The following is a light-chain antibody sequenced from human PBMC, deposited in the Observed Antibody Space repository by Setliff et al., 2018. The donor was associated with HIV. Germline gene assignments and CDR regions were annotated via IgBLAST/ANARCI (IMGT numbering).Light chain of an antibody. V-gene: IGKV1-8*01. CDR1: QDIDNH. CDR3: QQYHSYPRT. J-gene: IGKJ1*01. Sequence: AIRMTQSPSSFSASTGDRVPLTCRASQDIDNHLVWYQQKPGKAPNLLIYGASTLQSGVPSRFSGSGSGTDFTLTISCLQSEDFATYYCQQYHSYPRTVGQGTKVDIK. CDR2: GAS.